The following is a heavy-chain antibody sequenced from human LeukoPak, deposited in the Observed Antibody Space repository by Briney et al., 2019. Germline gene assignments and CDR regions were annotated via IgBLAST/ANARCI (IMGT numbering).Heavy chain of an antibody. CDR1: GGSFSGYY. Sequence: SETLSLTCAVYGGSFSGYYWSWIRQPPGKGLEWIGEINHSGSTNYNPSLKSRVTISVDTSKNQFSLMLSSVTAADTAVYYCARGRPIAPGDSSGYYLLFSFDYWGQGTLVTVSS. V-gene: IGHV4-34*01. CDR2: INHSGST. D-gene: IGHD3-22*01. J-gene: IGHJ4*02. CDR3: ARGRPIAPGDSSGYYLLFSFDY.